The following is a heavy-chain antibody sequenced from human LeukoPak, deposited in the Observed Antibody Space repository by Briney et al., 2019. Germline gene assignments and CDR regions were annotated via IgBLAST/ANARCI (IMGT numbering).Heavy chain of an antibody. CDR2: IYYSGST. V-gene: IGHV4-59*01. J-gene: IGHJ4*02. CDR3: AKGPLVYDPYYFDY. Sequence: PSETLSLTCTVSGGSISSYYWSWIRQPPGKGLEWIGYIYYSGSTNYNPSLKSRVTISVDTSKNQFSLKLSSVTAADTAVYYCAKGPLVYDPYYFDYWGQGTLVTVSS. CDR1: GGSISSYY. D-gene: IGHD2/OR15-2a*01.